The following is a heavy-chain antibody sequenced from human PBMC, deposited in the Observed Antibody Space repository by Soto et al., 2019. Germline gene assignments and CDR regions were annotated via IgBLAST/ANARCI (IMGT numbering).Heavy chain of an antibody. Sequence: SLRLSCAASGFTFSSYSMNWVRQAPGKGLEWVSSISSSSSYIYYADSVKGRFTISRDNAKNSLYLQMNSLGAEDTAVYYCARAGPLGAFDIWGQGTMVTVSS. CDR3: ARAGPLGAFDI. V-gene: IGHV3-21*01. J-gene: IGHJ3*02. CDR1: GFTFSSYS. CDR2: ISSSSSYI.